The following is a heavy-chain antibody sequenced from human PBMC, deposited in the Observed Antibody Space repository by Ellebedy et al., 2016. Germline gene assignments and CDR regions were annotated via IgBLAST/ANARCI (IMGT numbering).Heavy chain of an antibody. Sequence: GGSLRLSXAASGFTFSTYWTNWVRQAPGKGLEWVANINEDGSVKYYVDSVKGRFTISRDNAKNSLFLQMNSLRVEDTAVYYCAGGHAVGVWGQGTTVTVSS. CDR2: INEDGSVK. J-gene: IGHJ6*02. CDR3: AGGHAVGV. V-gene: IGHV3-7*04. CDR1: GFTFSTYW.